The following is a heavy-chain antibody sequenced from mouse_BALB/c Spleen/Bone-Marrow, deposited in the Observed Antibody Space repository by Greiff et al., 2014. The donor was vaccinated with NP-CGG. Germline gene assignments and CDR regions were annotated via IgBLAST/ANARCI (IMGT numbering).Heavy chain of an antibody. CDR2: IDPANGNT. Sequence: EVQLVESGAELVKPGASVKLSCTASGFNTKDTYMHWVKQRPEQGLEWIGRIDPANGNTKYDPKFQGKATITADTSSNTAYLQLSSLTSEDTAVYYCARRVTSVPFDYWGQGTTLTVSS. CDR1: GFNTKDTY. V-gene: IGHV14-3*02. J-gene: IGHJ2*01. CDR3: ARRVTSVPFDY. D-gene: IGHD1-1*01.